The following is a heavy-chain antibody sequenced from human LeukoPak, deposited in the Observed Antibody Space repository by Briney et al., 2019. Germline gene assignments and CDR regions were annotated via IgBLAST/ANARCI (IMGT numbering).Heavy chain of an antibody. CDR2: TNSGGATT. CDR3: AKQSYARSLGE. D-gene: IGHD2-8*01. J-gene: IGHJ4*02. Sequence: GGSLRLSCATSGFPFSDFSMSWVRQAPGKGLEWISTTNSGGATTDYPESVKGRFTISRDNSKNILYLQMSSLRVEDTAMYYCAKQSYARSLGEGGPGTLVTVSS. V-gene: IGHV3-23*01. CDR1: GFPFSDFS.